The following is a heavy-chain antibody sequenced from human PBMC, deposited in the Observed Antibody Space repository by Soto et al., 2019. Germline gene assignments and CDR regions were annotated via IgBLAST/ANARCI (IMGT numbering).Heavy chain of an antibody. CDR1: GFSLNNVRMG. J-gene: IGHJ5*02. D-gene: IGHD2-2*01. V-gene: IGHV2-26*01. CDR3: AQMISTTVSNWFDP. Sequence: QVTLKESGPVLVKPTETLTLTCTVSGFSLNNVRMGVSWIRQPPGKVLQWLAHIYSNDEKSYRTSLKSRLTISRDTSKSKVVLTMSNMDPVDTATYYCAQMISTTVSNWFDPWGQGTLVTVSS. CDR2: IYSNDEK.